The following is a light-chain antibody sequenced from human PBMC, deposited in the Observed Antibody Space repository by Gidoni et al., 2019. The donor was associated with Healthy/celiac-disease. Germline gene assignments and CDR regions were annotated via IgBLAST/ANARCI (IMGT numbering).Light chain of an antibody. CDR3: QAWDSSTAV. V-gene: IGLV3-1*01. J-gene: IGLJ2*01. Sequence: SYELTQPLSVSVSPGQTASITCSGDKLGDKYACWYQRKPGQYPVLVIYQDSKRPSGIPERFSGSNSGNTATLTISGTQAMDEADYYCQAWDSSTAVFGGGTKLTVL. CDR1: KLGDKY. CDR2: QDS.